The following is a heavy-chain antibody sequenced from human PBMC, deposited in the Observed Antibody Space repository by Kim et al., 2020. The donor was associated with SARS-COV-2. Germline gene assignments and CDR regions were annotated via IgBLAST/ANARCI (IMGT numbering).Heavy chain of an antibody. V-gene: IGHV3-23*01. J-gene: IGHJ6*02. CDR3: AKELGYWLSGSHGLRYEPAGMDL. CDR2: ISANGGTT. Sequence: GGSLRLSCAASGLSFSTYAMSWVRQAPGKGLEWVSAISANGGTTYYADSVKGRFTMSRDTSKNTLYLQMNSLRVDDTAIYYCAKELGYWLSGSHGLRYEPAGMDLWGQGTT. D-gene: IGHD5-12*01. CDR1: GLSFSTYA.